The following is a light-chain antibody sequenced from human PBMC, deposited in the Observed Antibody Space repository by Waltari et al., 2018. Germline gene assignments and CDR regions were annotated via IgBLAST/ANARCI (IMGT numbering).Light chain of an antibody. CDR2: NVN. CDR1: SSDVGAYHY. J-gene: IGLJ2*01. Sequence: QSALTQPASVSGSPGQSITVSCTGTSSDVGAYHYVPGYQQHAGKAPRLIIYNVNSRPSGVSRRFSGSKSDNTASLTISGLQAEDEADYYCASYTKTSTLIFGGGTRLTVL. V-gene: IGLV2-14*03. CDR3: ASYTKTSTLI.